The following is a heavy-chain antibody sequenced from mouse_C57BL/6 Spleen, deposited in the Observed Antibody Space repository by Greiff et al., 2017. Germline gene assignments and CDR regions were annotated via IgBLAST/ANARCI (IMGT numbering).Heavy chain of an antibody. Sequence: EVQGVESGGGLVKPGGSLKLSCAASGFTFSSYTMSWVRQTPEKRLEWVATISGGGGNTYYPDSVKGRFTISRDNAKNTLYLQMSSLRSEDTALYYCARRYGSSYAFDYWGQGTTLTVSS. V-gene: IGHV5-9*01. D-gene: IGHD1-1*01. CDR1: GFTFSSYT. CDR2: ISGGGGNT. CDR3: ARRYGSSYAFDY. J-gene: IGHJ2*01.